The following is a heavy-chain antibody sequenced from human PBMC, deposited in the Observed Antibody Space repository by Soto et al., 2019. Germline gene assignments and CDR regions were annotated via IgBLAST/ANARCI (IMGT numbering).Heavy chain of an antibody. CDR2: ISSSSSVI. V-gene: IGHV3-48*01. D-gene: IGHD7-27*01. CDR1: GFTFSSYG. Sequence: PGGSLRLSCAASGFTFSSYGMHWVRQAPGKGLEWVSYISSSSSVIDYADSVKGRFTVSRDNARNSLYLQMNSLRAEDTAVYYCARDLSWGSNWYYYMDVWGKGTTVTVPS. CDR3: ARDLSWGSNWYYYMDV. J-gene: IGHJ6*03.